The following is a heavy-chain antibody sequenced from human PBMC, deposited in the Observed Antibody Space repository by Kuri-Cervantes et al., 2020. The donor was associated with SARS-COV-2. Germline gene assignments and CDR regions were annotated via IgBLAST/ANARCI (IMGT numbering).Heavy chain of an antibody. CDR3: ATPDTRYYDFWRNHGYYYYMDV. CDR2: INPNSGGT. D-gene: IGHD3-3*01. J-gene: IGHJ6*03. CDR1: GGTFSSYA. V-gene: IGHV1-2*02. Sequence: ASVKVSCKASGGTFSSYAITWVRQAPGQGLEWMGWINPNSGGTNYAQKFQGRVTMTRDTSISTAYMELSRLRSDDTAVYYCATPDTRYYDFWRNHGYYYYMDVWGKGTTVTVSS.